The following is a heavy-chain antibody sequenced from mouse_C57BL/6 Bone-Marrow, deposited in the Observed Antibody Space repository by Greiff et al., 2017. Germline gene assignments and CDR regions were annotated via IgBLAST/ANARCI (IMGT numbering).Heavy chain of an antibody. J-gene: IGHJ3*01. Sequence: VQLQQSGPGLVQPSQSLSITCTASGFSLTSYGVHWVRQPPGKGLEWLGVIWRGGSTDYNAAFISRLSISKDNSKSQVFFKMNSLQADDTAIYYCAALWWGAWLAYWGQGTLVTASA. D-gene: IGHD1-1*02. V-gene: IGHV2-4*01. CDR3: AALWWGAWLAY. CDR1: GFSLTSYG. CDR2: IWRGGST.